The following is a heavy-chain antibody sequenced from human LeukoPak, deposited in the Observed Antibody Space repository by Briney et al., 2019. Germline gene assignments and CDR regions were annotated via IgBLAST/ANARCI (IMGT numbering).Heavy chain of an antibody. V-gene: IGHV3-21*06. CDR3: ARGGDGHNSYLDF. D-gene: IGHD1-1*01. CDR1: GFTSSTFS. Sequence: GGSLRLSCEGSGFTSSTFSLNWVRQAPGKGLEWVASISYSSTFLDYADSVKGRFTISRDNTQNSVYLEMNSLRDEDTAAYFCARGGDGHNSYLDFWGQGTLVTVSS. CDR2: ISYSSTFL. J-gene: IGHJ4*02.